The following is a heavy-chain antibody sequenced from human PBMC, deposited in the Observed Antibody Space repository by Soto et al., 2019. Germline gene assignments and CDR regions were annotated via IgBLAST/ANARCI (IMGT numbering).Heavy chain of an antibody. CDR3: ARTCRSGGSCYHEY. Sequence: ASVKVSCKASGYTFSSFGINWVRQAPGQGLEWVGWVSVYNDDTKYAQNFQGRVSLTTDTSTSTTYMEVGSLRSDDTAVYYCARTCRSGGSCYHEYWGEGTLVTVSS. CDR2: VSVYNDDT. D-gene: IGHD2-15*01. CDR1: GYTFSSFG. J-gene: IGHJ4*02. V-gene: IGHV1-18*01.